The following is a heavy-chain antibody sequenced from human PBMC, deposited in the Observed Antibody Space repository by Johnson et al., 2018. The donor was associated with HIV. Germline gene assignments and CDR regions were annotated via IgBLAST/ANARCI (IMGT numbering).Heavy chain of an antibody. CDR3: ASEIYRPRPSSSWYVGAFDI. Sequence: QVLLVESGGGVVQPGRSLRLSCAASGFTFSSYGMHWVRQAPGKGLEWVAVISYDGSNKYYADSVKGRFTISRDNSKNTLYLQMISLRGEDTAVCYCASEIYRPRPSSSWYVGAFDIWGQGTMVTVSS. CDR1: GFTFSSYG. CDR2: ISYDGSNK. V-gene: IGHV3-30*03. J-gene: IGHJ3*02. D-gene: IGHD6-13*01.